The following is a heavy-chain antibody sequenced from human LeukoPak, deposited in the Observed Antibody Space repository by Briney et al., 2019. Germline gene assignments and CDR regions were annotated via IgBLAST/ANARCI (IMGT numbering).Heavy chain of an antibody. CDR2: VFNGGST. Sequence: PSETLSLTCTVSGGSINSHYWSWIRQPPGKGLERIGYVFNGGSTNYSPSLKSRVTMSVDTSRDQFSLRLTSVTAADTAIYYCATRPAGSTWYGVFDYWSQGTLVTVSS. V-gene: IGHV4-59*11. D-gene: IGHD6-13*01. J-gene: IGHJ4*02. CDR1: GGSINSHY. CDR3: ATRPAGSTWYGVFDY.